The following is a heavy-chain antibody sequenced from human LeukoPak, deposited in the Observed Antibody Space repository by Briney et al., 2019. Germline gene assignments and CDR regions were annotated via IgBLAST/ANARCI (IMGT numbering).Heavy chain of an antibody. V-gene: IGHV4-39*07. D-gene: IGHD6-13*01. Sequence: SETLSLTCTVSGVSVSSTTYYWSWIRQPPGKGLEWIASINYSGSTNYNPSLKSRVTISVDTSKNQFSLKLSSVTAADTAVYYCARNSSSWYSYYYYGMDVWGQGTTVTVSS. J-gene: IGHJ6*02. CDR2: INYSGST. CDR3: ARNSSSWYSYYYYGMDV. CDR1: GVSVSSTTYY.